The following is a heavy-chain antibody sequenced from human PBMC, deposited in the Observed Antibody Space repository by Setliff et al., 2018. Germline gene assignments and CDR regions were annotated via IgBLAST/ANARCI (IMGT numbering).Heavy chain of an antibody. J-gene: IGHJ3*02. CDR3: AGDPPSSGYAFDI. CDR1: GFTFSSYA. Sequence: LRLSCAASGFTFSSYAMHWVRQAPGKGLEWVAFIWYDGSNTYYTGSVKGRFTISRDNSRNTLYLQMNSLRAEDTAVYYCAGDPPSSGYAFDIWGQGAMVTVSS. V-gene: IGHV3-33*01. D-gene: IGHD5-12*01. CDR2: IWYDGSNT.